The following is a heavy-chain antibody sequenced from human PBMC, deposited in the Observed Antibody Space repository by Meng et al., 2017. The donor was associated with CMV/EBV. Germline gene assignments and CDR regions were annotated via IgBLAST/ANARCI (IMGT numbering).Heavy chain of an antibody. CDR3: ARDPEQLGGGYGMDV. V-gene: IGHV1-18*01. J-gene: IGHJ6*02. CDR1: GYTFTSYG. Sequence: GESLKISCKASGYTFTSYGISWVRQAPGQGLEWMGWISAYNGNTNYAQKLQGRVTMTTDTSTSTAYMELRSLRSDDTAVYYCARDPEQLGGGYGMDVWGQGTTVTVSS. D-gene: IGHD6-6*01. CDR2: ISAYNGNT.